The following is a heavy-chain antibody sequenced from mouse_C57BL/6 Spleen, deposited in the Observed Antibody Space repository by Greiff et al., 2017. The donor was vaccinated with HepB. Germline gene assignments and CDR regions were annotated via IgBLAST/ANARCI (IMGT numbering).Heavy chain of an antibody. D-gene: IGHD4-1*01. J-gene: IGHJ4*01. CDR3: TRKTGTPYYAMDY. Sequence: VRPGASVTLSCKASGYTFTDYEMHWVKQTPVHGLEWIGAIDPETGGTAYNQKFKGKAILTADKASSTAYMALRSLTSEDSAFYYCTRKTGTPYYAMDYWGQGTSVTVSS. CDR1: GYTFTDYE. V-gene: IGHV1-15*01. CDR2: IDPETGGT.